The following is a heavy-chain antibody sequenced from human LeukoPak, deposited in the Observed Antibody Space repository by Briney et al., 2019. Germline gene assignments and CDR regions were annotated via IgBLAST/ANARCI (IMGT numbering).Heavy chain of an antibody. J-gene: IGHJ4*02. CDR1: GFTFSSSA. CDR2: ISGGGGST. V-gene: IGHV3-23*01. D-gene: IGHD3-22*01. CDR3: AKADLTMIVVVINYGFDY. Sequence: GGSLRLSCAASGFTFSSSAMSWVRQAPGKGLEWVSAISGGGGSTYYADSVKGRFTISRDNSKNTLSLQMNSLRAEDTAVYYCAKADLTMIVVVINYGFDYWGQGTLVTVSS.